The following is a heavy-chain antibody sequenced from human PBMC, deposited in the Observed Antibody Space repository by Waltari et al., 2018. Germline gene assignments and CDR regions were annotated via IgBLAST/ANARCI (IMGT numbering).Heavy chain of an antibody. CDR1: GFSLSTYG. CDR3: AKDREVATMPVDC. J-gene: IGHJ4*02. CDR2: IRYNGGDK. D-gene: IGHD5-12*01. Sequence: QVQLVESGGGVVQPGESLTLSCAASGFSLSTYGMHWVRQAPGKGLEWVASIRYNGGDKFDADSVKGRFTISRDESMNTLFLQMDSLTGEDMAVYYCAKDREVATMPVDCWGQGAQVTVSS. V-gene: IGHV3-30*02.